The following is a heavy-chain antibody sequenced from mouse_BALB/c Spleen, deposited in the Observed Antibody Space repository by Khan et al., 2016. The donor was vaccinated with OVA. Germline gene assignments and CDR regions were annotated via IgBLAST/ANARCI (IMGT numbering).Heavy chain of an antibody. CDR3: ARNSYRYDFTY. CDR2: IWSGGST. V-gene: IGHV2-2*01. J-gene: IGHJ3*01. D-gene: IGHD2-12*01. Sequence: QVPLKESGPGLVQPSQSLSITCTVSGFSLTTYGIHWVRQSPGKGLEWLGVIWSGGSTDYNAPFISRLSISKDNSKSQVFFKMNSLQADDTSIYYCARNSYRYDFTYWGQGTLVTVSA. CDR1: GFSLTTYG.